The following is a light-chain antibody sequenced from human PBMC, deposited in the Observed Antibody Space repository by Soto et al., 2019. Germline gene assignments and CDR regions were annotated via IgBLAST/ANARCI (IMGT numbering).Light chain of an antibody. J-gene: IGKJ2*01. CDR2: GAS. CDR3: QQYNNWPPYT. CDR1: QSVSSN. V-gene: IGKV3-15*01. Sequence: EIVMTQSPATLSVSPGERATLSCRASQSVSSNLAWYQQTPGQAPRLLIYGASNRATGIPARFSGSGSGTEFTLTISSLQSEDFAVYYCQQYNNWPPYTFGQGTKLEIK.